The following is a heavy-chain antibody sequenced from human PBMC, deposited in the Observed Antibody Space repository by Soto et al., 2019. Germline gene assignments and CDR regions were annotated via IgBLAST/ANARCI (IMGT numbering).Heavy chain of an antibody. CDR1: GDSFNDYY. V-gene: IGHV1-2*04. J-gene: IGHJ6*03. Sequence: GASVKVSCKSSGDSFNDYYLHWVRRAPGQGLEWMGWINPNSGVTKYAQKFQGWVTMTRDTSIRTVYMELSRLRSDDTAVYYCARESGGATATLDYYYFYMDVWGKGTTVTVSS. CDR3: ARESGGATATLDYYYFYMDV. CDR2: INPNSGVT. D-gene: IGHD5-12*01.